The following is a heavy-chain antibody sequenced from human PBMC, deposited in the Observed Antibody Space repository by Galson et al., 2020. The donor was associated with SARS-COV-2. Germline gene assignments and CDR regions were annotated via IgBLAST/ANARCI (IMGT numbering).Heavy chain of an antibody. CDR3: ARAPRNYYDSSGYYHIRSYFDY. CDR2: IYYSGST. J-gene: IGHJ4*02. D-gene: IGHD3-22*01. V-gene: IGHV4-31*01. Sequence: SETLSLTCTVSGGSISSGGYYWSWIRQHPGKGLEWIGYIYYSGSTYYNPSLKSLVTISVDTSKNQFSLKLSSVTAADTAVYYCARAPRNYYDSSGYYHIRSYFDYWGQGTLVTVSS. CDR1: GGSISSGGYY.